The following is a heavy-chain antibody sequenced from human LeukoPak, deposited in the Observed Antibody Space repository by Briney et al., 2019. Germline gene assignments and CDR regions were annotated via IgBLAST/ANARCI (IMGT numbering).Heavy chain of an antibody. J-gene: IGHJ4*02. CDR1: GFNVSSNY. CDR2: IYSGGST. D-gene: IGHD2-15*01. Sequence: GGSLRLSCAASGFNVSSNYMSWVRQAPGKGLEWVSVIYSGGSTYYADSVKGRFTISRDSSKNTLYLQMNSLRAEDTAVYYCARGGAQGYHLPYWGQGTRVTVSS. CDR3: ARGGAQGYHLPY. V-gene: IGHV3-53*01.